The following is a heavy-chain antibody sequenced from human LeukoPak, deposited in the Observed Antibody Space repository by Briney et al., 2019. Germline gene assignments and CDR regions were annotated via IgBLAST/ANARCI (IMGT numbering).Heavy chain of an antibody. J-gene: IGHJ5*02. V-gene: IGHV3-7*01. Sequence: GGSLRLSCAASGFTFSSYSMNWVRQAPGKGLEWVANIKQDGSEEYYVDSVKGRFTISRDNAKNSLYLQMNSLRAEDTAVYYCARVAVSGTDWFDPWGQGTLVTVSS. CDR3: ARVAVSGTDWFDP. CDR1: GFTFSSYS. CDR2: IKQDGSEE. D-gene: IGHD6-19*01.